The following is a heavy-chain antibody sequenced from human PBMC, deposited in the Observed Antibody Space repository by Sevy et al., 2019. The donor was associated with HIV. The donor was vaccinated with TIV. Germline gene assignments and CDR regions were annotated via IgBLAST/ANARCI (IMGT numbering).Heavy chain of an antibody. V-gene: IGHV3-30-3*01. Sequence: GGSLRLTCAASGFTFSSYALHWVRRAPGKGLEWVAVLSYDDGSNRNYADSVKGRFTISRDNSKNTVYLQMNSLRPEDTAVYYCARDSGYCGGDCYGPGGYWGQGTLVTVSS. J-gene: IGHJ4*02. CDR2: LSYDDGSNR. CDR1: GFTFSSYA. D-gene: IGHD2-21*02. CDR3: ARDSGYCGGDCYGPGGY.